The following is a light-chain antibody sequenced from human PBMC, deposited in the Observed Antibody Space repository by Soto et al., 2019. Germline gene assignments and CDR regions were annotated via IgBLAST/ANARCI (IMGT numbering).Light chain of an antibody. V-gene: IGKV1-5*01. J-gene: IGKJ2*01. CDR2: DAS. CDR1: QSISSW. CDR3: QQYNSYSSYP. Sequence: DIQMTQSPSTLSASVGDRVTITCRASQSISSWLAWYQQKPWKAPKLLIYDASSLESGVPSRFSGSGSGTDFTLTISCLQPDDFATYYCQQYNSYSSYPFGQGTKLEIK.